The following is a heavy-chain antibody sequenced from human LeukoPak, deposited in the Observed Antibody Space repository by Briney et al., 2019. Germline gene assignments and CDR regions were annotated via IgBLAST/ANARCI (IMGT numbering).Heavy chain of an antibody. D-gene: IGHD3-10*01. CDR3: AKDLITMIRGVPLGSAFDI. V-gene: IGHV3-53*05. CDR1: GFTVSSNY. CDR2: IHSGGST. Sequence: GGSLRLSCAASGFTVSSNYMSWVRQAPGKGLEWVSVIHSGGSTYYADSVKGRFTISRDNSKNTLYLQMNSLRAEDTAVYYCAKDLITMIRGVPLGSAFDIWGQGTMVTVSS. J-gene: IGHJ3*02.